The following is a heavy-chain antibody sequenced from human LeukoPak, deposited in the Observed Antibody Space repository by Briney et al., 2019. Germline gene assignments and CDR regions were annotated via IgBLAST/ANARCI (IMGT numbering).Heavy chain of an antibody. CDR3: ARNSGSYPEYYYYYYYMDV. D-gene: IGHD1-26*01. J-gene: IGHJ6*03. CDR1: GGSISSGSYY. CDR2: IYTSGST. V-gene: IGHV4-61*02. Sequence: SQTLSLTCTVSGGSISSGSYYWSWIRQPAGKGLEWIGRIYTSGSTNYNPSLKSRVTISVDTSKNQFSLKLSSVTAEDTAVYYCARNSGSYPEYYYYYYYMDVWGKGTTVTVSS.